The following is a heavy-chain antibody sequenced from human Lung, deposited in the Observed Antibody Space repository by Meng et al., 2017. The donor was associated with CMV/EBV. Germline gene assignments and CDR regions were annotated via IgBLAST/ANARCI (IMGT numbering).Heavy chain of an antibody. V-gene: IGHV3-15*01. Sequence: GESLKISCAASGFTFSNAWMTWVRQAPGKGLEWVGRVKSKADGGTTDYAAPVKGRFTISRDDSENTLYLQMTSLKTEDTAVYYCTTRTSGDYYDSSGYYYWGQGTLSPSPQ. J-gene: IGHJ4*02. D-gene: IGHD3-22*01. CDR2: VKSKADGGTT. CDR1: GFTFSNAW. CDR3: TTRTSGDYYDSSGYYY.